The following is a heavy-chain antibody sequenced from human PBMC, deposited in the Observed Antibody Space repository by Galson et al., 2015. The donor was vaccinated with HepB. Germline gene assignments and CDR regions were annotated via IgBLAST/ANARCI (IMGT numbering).Heavy chain of an antibody. J-gene: IGHJ4*02. Sequence: TLSLTCTVSGGSISSGAYYWTWIRQHPEKGLEWIGYIYFSGSTNYNPSLKSRVTISLDTSKSHFSLNLTSVTAADTAVYYCARGSGTSFLWGQGTLVTVSS. CDR1: GGSISSGAYY. CDR3: ARGSGTSFL. D-gene: IGHD2-2*01. CDR2: IYFSGST. V-gene: IGHV4-31*03.